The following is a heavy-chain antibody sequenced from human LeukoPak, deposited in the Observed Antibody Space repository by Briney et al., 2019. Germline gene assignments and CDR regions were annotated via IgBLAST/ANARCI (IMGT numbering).Heavy chain of an antibody. Sequence: GGSLRLSCAASGFTFSNAWMSWVRQAPGKGLEWVGRIKSKTDGGTTDYAAPVKGRFTISRDDSKNTLYLQMNSLRAEDTAVYYCASGVTMVRGVIDDYWGQGTLVTVSS. D-gene: IGHD3-10*01. CDR2: IKSKTDGGTT. J-gene: IGHJ4*02. CDR3: ASGVTMVRGVIDDY. CDR1: GFTFSNAW. V-gene: IGHV3-15*01.